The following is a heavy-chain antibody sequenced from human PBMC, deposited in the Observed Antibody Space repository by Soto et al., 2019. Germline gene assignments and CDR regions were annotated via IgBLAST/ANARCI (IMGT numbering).Heavy chain of an antibody. V-gene: IGHV3-23*01. CDR3: VRRGYNWQFSDY. D-gene: IGHD6-25*01. CDR2: ISNSGSEI. J-gene: IGHJ4*02. Sequence: GGSLRLSCAASGFTFSSYGMSWVRQAPGKGLEWVSSISNSGSEIFYAASVKGRFTISRDSSKHTLYLEMSSLRPEDTAVYYCVRRGYNWQFSDYWGQGTLVTVSS. CDR1: GFTFSSYG.